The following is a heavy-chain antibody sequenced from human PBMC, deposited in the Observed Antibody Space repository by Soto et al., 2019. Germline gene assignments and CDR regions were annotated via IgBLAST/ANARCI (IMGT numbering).Heavy chain of an antibody. Sequence: QVQLVQSGAEVKKPGASVKVSCKASGYTFTSYGISWVRQAPGQGLEWMGWISAYNGNTNYAQKLQGRVTMTTDTSTSTAYMELRSLRSDDTAVYYCARDRSYVAWLWFGELSYYYYGMDVWGQGTTVTVSS. V-gene: IGHV1-18*01. D-gene: IGHD3-10*01. CDR3: ARDRSYVAWLWFGELSYYYYGMDV. CDR1: GYTFTSYG. CDR2: ISAYNGNT. J-gene: IGHJ6*02.